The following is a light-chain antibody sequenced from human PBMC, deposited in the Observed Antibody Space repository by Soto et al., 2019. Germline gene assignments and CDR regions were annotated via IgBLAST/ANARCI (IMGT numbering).Light chain of an antibody. CDR3: QQYNSYWT. CDR2: DAS. Sequence: DIQMTQSPSTLSASLGDRVTITCRASQSISSWLAWYQQKPGKAPKLLIYDASSLESGVPSRFSGSGSGTEFTLTISSLHPDDFATYYCQQYNSYWTFGQGTKVEIK. V-gene: IGKV1-5*01. CDR1: QSISSW. J-gene: IGKJ1*01.